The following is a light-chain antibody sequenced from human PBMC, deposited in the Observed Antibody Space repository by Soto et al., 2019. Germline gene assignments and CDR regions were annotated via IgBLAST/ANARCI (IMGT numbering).Light chain of an antibody. Sequence: LQMAQSPSSLSASVGDRVTLTCLASQSLNNYLSWYQQKPGKAPNLLIFGASTLQSRVPSRFSGSGSGTDFTLTISSLQPEDFATYYCLQSYRPPLTFGGGTKVDIK. CDR1: QSLNNY. CDR3: LQSYRPPLT. J-gene: IGKJ4*01. CDR2: GAS. V-gene: IGKV1-39*01.